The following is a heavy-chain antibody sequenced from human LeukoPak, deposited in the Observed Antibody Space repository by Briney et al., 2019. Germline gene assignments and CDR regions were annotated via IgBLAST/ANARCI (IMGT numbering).Heavy chain of an antibody. J-gene: IGHJ4*02. CDR1: GYTFTSYA. V-gene: IGHV7-4-1*02. D-gene: IGHD2-2*01. CDR2: INTNTGNP. CDR3: ARGGGRYCDSVSCYSAYYFDY. Sequence: ASVKVSCKASGYTFTSYAMNWVRQAPGQGLEWMGWINTNTGNPTYAQGFTGRFVLSLDTSVSTAYLQTSSLKAEDTAVYYCARGGGRYCDSVSCYSAYYFDYWGQGTLVTVSS.